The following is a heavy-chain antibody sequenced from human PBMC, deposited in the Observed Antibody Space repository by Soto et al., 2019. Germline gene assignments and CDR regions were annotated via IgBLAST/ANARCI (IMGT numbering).Heavy chain of an antibody. CDR3: ARTSYYYDSSGYFLAY. Sequence: GESLKISCKGSGYSFTSYWISWVRQMPGKGLEWMGRIDPSDSYTNYSPSFQGHVTISADKSISTAYLQWSSLKASDTAMYYCARTSYYYDSSGYFLAYWGQGTLVTVSS. CDR1: GYSFTSYW. V-gene: IGHV5-10-1*01. CDR2: IDPSDSYT. D-gene: IGHD3-22*01. J-gene: IGHJ4*02.